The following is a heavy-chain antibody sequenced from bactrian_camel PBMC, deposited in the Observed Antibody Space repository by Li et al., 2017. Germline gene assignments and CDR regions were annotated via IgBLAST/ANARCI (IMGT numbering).Heavy chain of an antibody. CDR1: GYTFSSCR. CDR2: IGSDGIA. V-gene: IGHV3S55*01. CDR3: VMSSGHNAFTY. Sequence: HVQLVESGGGSVQAGGSLRLSCVASGYTFSSCRMGWYRQAPGKEREGVASIGSDGIATYADSVTGRFTMTQDIAKNTLYLQMNSLKPEDTAVYYCVMSSGHNAFTYWGQGTQVTVS. J-gene: IGHJ4*01.